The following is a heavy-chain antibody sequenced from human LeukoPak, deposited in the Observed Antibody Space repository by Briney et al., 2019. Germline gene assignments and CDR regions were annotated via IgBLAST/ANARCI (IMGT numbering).Heavy chain of an antibody. D-gene: IGHD6-19*01. CDR3: AKDPPCIAVAGTGYFQH. Sequence: TRRSLRLSCAASGFTFDVYAMHWVRHAPGKGLEWVSPISGDGGSTYYADSVKGRFTVSRDNSKNSLYLQMNSLRTEDTALYYCAKDPPCIAVAGTGYFQHWGQGTLVTVSS. J-gene: IGHJ1*01. CDR2: ISGDGGST. CDR1: GFTFDVYA. V-gene: IGHV3-43*02.